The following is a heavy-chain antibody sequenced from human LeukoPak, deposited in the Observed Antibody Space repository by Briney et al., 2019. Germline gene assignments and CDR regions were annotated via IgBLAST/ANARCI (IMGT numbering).Heavy chain of an antibody. D-gene: IGHD1-26*01. V-gene: IGHV3-23*01. CDR1: GFTFSTYA. CDR3: AKAPSGSYPYYFDY. Sequence: HPGGSLRLSCAASGFTFSTYAMTWVRQAPGKGLEWVSAISGSGNSPYYADSVKGRFTISRDNSKNTVYLQMNSLRAEDTAVYYCAKAPSGSYPYYFDYWGQGTLVTVSS. CDR2: ISGSGNSP. J-gene: IGHJ4*02.